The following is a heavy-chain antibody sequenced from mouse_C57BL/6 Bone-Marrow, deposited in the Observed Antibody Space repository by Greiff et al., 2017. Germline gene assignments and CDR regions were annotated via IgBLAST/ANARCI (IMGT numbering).Heavy chain of an antibody. CDR1: GFSLNSDG. J-gene: IGHJ3*01. CDR2: IWGVGRT. V-gene: IGHV2-6*01. Sequence: VMLVESGPGLVAPSQSLSITCTVSGFSLNSDGVDWVRQSPGKGLEWLGVIWGVGRTNYNSSLNPRLSISKDNSKSQVFLKMNSLQTDDTAMYYCATMQRKSLDRGQGTLVTVSA. D-gene: IGHD6-2*01. CDR3: ATMQRKSLD.